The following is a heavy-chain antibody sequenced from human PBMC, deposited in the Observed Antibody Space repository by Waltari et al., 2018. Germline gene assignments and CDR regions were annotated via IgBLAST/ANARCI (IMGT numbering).Heavy chain of an antibody. V-gene: IGHV3-7*01. CDR2: IKEDGSER. Sequence: EVQLVESGGGLVQPGGSLRLSCAASGFTFSNFWMDWVRQAPGKGREWVANIKEDGSERHYINSLKGRFTISRDNAKNLLYLEMNSLRAGDTAVYYCSVSLNSWGQGTLVTVSS. J-gene: IGHJ4*02. CDR1: GFTFSNFW. CDR3: SVSLNS.